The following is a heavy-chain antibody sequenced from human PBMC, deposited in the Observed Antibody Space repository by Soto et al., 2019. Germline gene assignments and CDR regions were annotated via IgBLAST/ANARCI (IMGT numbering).Heavy chain of an antibody. Sequence: SETLSLTCTASGGSISSYYWSWIRQPPGKGLEWIGYIYYSGSTNYNPSLKSRVTISVDTSKNQLALKLSSVTAADTAVYYCAREPYSGYDYYFDYWGQGTLVTVSS. J-gene: IGHJ4*02. CDR2: IYYSGST. V-gene: IGHV4-59*01. CDR1: GGSISSYY. D-gene: IGHD5-12*01. CDR3: AREPYSGYDYYFDY.